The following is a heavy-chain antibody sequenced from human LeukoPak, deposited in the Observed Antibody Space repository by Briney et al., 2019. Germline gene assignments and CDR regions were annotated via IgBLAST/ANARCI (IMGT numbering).Heavy chain of an antibody. D-gene: IGHD3-10*01. V-gene: IGHV1-18*01. J-gene: IGHJ6*02. CDR2: ISAYNGDT. CDR1: GYTFTNYR. CDR3: ARSLEVRDFYYGMDV. Sequence: GASVKVSCKTSGYTFTNYRVHWVRQAPGQGLEWMGWISAYNGDTNYAQQLQGRVTMTTDTSASTAYMVLRSLRSDDTAVYYCARSLEVRDFYYGMDVWGQGTTVTVSS.